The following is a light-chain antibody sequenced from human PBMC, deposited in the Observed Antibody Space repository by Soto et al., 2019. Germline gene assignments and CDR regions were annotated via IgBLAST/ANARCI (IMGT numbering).Light chain of an antibody. J-gene: IGKJ4*01. CDR2: GAS. CDR1: QSISSNS. Sequence: VLTQSPGTLSLSPGERATLSCRASQSISSNSLAWYQHQPGQAPRLLVYGASVRASGILDRFSGGGSGTDSTLTISRLEPEDFAVYYCQRYGNSPPLTFGGGTKVEIK. CDR3: QRYGNSPPLT. V-gene: IGKV3-20*01.